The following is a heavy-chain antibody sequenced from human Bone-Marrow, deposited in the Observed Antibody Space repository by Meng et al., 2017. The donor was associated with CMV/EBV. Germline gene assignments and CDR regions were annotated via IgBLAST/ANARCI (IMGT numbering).Heavy chain of an antibody. V-gene: IGHV1-2*02. D-gene: IGHD2-2*01. Sequence: ASVKVSCKTSGYTLTAYYMHWVRQAPGEGLEWMGWINPNTGGTNYAQKFQGRITMTRDTSIRTAYMELSSLRSEDTAVYYCARGYCSSTSCPRYYYGMDVWGQGTTVTVSS. CDR2: INPNTGGT. J-gene: IGHJ6*02. CDR1: GYTLTAYY. CDR3: ARGYCSSTSCPRYYYGMDV.